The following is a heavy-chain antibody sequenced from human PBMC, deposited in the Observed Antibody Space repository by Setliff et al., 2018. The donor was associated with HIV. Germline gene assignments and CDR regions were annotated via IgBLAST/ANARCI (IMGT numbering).Heavy chain of an antibody. D-gene: IGHD6-19*01. Sequence: ESGPTLVNPTQTLTLTCNFSGFSLSTSGMCVSWIRQPPGKAREWLARIDWDDDKYYSTSLKTRLTISKDTSKNQVVLTMTNMDPVDTATYYCARIHSSADYYYMDVWGKGTTVTSP. CDR3: ARIHSSADYYYMDV. J-gene: IGHJ6*03. CDR2: IDWDDDK. V-gene: IGHV2-70*11. CDR1: GFSLSTSGMC.